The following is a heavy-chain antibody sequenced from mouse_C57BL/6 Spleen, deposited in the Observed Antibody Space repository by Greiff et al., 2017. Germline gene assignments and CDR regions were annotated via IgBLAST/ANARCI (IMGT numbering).Heavy chain of an antibody. CDR3: ARQTAQEAFDY. D-gene: IGHD3-2*02. V-gene: IGHV5-6*01. CDR2: ISSGGSYT. CDR1: GFTFSSYG. Sequence: EVKLQESGGDLVKPGGSLKLSCAASGFTFSSYGMSWVRQTPDKRLEWVATISSGGSYTYYPDSVKGRFTISRDNAKNTLYLQMSSLKSEDTAMYYCARQTAQEAFDYWGQGTTLTVSS. J-gene: IGHJ2*01.